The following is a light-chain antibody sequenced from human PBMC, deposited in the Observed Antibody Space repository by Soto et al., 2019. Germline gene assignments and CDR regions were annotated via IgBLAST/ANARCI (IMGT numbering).Light chain of an antibody. V-gene: IGKV1-9*01. J-gene: IGKJ4*01. CDR3: QQLNSHPLT. Sequence: IQLTQSASSLSASVGDRVTITFRASQGISSYLAWYQQKPGKAPKLLISGASALQSGVPSRFSGSGSGTDFTLTISSLQPEDFATYYCQQLNSHPLTFGGGTKVDIK. CDR2: GAS. CDR1: QGISSY.